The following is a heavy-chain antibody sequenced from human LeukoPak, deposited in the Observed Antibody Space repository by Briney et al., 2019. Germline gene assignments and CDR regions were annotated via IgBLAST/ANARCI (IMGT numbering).Heavy chain of an antibody. J-gene: IGHJ3*02. CDR1: GFTFSTYW. CDR3: SGGFSGNYFDSFDI. Sequence: GGSLRLSCAASGFTFSTYWMHWVRQGPGPGLVWVSRINSDGSGTTYADPVKVRFTISRDNAVNTLYLQMNSLKAEDTAVYYCSGGFSGNYFDSFDIWGLGTMVTVSS. V-gene: IGHV3-74*01. D-gene: IGHD1-26*01. CDR2: INSDGSGT.